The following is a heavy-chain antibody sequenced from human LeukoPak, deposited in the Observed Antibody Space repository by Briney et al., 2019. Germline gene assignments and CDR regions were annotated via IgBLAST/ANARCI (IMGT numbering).Heavy chain of an antibody. V-gene: IGHV1-8*01. CDR1: GYTFTSYD. CDR3: ARDDCGGDCSIFDY. CDR2: MNPNSGNT. Sequence: ASVKVSCKASGYTFTSYDINWVRQATGQGLEWMGWMNPNSGNTGYAQKFQGRVTMTWNTSISTAYMELSSLRSEDTAVYYCARDDCGGDCSIFDYWGQGTLVTVSS. J-gene: IGHJ4*02. D-gene: IGHD2-21*02.